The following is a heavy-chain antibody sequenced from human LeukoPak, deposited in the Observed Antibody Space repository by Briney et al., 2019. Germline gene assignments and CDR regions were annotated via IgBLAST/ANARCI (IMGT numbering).Heavy chain of an antibody. D-gene: IGHD4-23*01. V-gene: IGHV3-66*01. CDR1: GFTVSSNY. J-gene: IGHJ4*02. CDR3: ARAKDYGGNSLDYYFDY. CDR2: IYIGGST. Sequence: GGSLRLSCAASGFTVSSNYMSWVRQAPGKGLEWVSSIYIGGSTYYADSVKGRFTISRDNPNNTLYLQMHSLRAEDTAVYYCARAKDYGGNSLDYYFDYWGQGTLVTVSS.